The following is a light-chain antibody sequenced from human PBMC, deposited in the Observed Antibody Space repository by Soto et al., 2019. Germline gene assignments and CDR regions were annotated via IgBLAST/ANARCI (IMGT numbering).Light chain of an antibody. CDR3: QQYYSYPYT. J-gene: IGKJ2*01. CDR1: QIISSS. Sequence: DIQMTQSPSTLSASVGDRVTITCRASQIISSSLAWYQQKPGKAPKLLIYDASTLQSGVPSRFSGSESGTEFTLTISSLQPDDSATCYCQQYYSYPYTFGQGTKLEIK. CDR2: DAS. V-gene: IGKV1-5*01.